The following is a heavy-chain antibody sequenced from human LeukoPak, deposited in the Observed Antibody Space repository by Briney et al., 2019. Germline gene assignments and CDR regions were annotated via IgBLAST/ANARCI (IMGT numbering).Heavy chain of an antibody. Sequence: SETLSLTCTVSGGSISSYYWSWIRQPPGKGLKWIGYIYYSGSTNYNPSLKSRVTISVDTSKNQFSLKLSSVTAADTAVYYCARGRSSSWYPGDYWGQGTLVTVSS. CDR3: ARGRSSSWYPGDY. V-gene: IGHV4-59*01. CDR1: GGSISSYY. J-gene: IGHJ4*02. D-gene: IGHD6-13*01. CDR2: IYYSGST.